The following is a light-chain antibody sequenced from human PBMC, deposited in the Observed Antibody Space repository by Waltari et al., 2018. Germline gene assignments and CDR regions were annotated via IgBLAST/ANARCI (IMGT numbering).Light chain of an antibody. CDR2: VSS. CDR1: GSHIRAGSD. J-gene: IGLJ3*02. V-gene: IGLV1-40*01. Sequence: QSVLTQPPYVSGAPGQRVTISCTGSGSHIRAGSDVHWYQQRPRDAPKRLIVVSSTRPLGVPDRFFGSTSGTSASLAITGLQAEDEADYYCQSYDTSLSVVFGGVTKLTVL. CDR3: QSYDTSLSVV.